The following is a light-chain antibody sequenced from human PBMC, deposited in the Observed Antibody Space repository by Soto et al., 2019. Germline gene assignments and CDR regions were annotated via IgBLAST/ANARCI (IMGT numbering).Light chain of an antibody. CDR3: QQYGSSSMYT. V-gene: IGKV3-20*01. CDR1: QNVSSNY. J-gene: IGKJ2*01. CDR2: GAS. Sequence: EIVLTQSPGTLSLSPGERATLSCRASQNVSSNYLAWYQQKPGQAPRLLIYGASYRATGIPDRFSGSGSGTDFTLTISRLELEDFGVYSCQQYGSSSMYTFGQGTKVDIK.